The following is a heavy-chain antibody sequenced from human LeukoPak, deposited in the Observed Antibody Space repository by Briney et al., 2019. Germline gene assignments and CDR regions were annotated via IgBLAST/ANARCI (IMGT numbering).Heavy chain of an antibody. CDR3: ARGAIAAAGYFDY. J-gene: IGHJ4*02. V-gene: IGHV3-21*01. D-gene: IGHD6-13*01. CDR2: ISSSSSYI. CDR1: GSTFSSYS. Sequence: PGGSLRLSCAASGSTFSSYSMNWVRQAPGKGLEWVSSISSSSSYIYYADSVKGRFTISRDNAKNSLYLQMNSLRAEDTAVYYCARGAIAAAGYFDYWGQGTLVTVSS.